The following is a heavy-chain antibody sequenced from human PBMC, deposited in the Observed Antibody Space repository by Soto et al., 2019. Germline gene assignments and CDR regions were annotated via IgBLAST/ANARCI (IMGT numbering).Heavy chain of an antibody. J-gene: IGHJ3*02. CDR1: GYTFTGYY. CDR3: ARVRYDSSGYYEDPAFDI. V-gene: IGHV1-2*02. D-gene: IGHD3-22*01. CDR2: INPNSGGT. Sequence: ASVKVSCKASGYTFTGYYMHWVRQAPGQGLEWMGWINPNSGGTNYAQKFQGRVTMTRDTSISTAYMELSRLRSDDTAVYYCARVRYDSSGYYEDPAFDIWGQGTMVTVSS.